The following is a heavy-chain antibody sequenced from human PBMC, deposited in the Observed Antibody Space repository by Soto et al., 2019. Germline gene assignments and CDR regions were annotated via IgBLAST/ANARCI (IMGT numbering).Heavy chain of an antibody. CDR3: ARLIASGYDFDFHY. CDR2: IYYSGST. CDR1: GGSISSYC. V-gene: IGHV4-59*01. Sequence: PSETLSLTCTVSGGSISSYCWSWIRQPPGKGLEWIGYIYYSGSTNYNPSLKSRVTISLDTSKNQFSLKLSSMTAADMAVYYCARLIASGYDFDFHYWAREPWSPSPQ. J-gene: IGHJ4*02. D-gene: IGHD5-12*01.